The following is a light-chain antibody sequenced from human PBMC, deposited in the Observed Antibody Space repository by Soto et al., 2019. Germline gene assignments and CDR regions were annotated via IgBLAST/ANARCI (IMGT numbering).Light chain of an antibody. CDR3: QQYYNWPT. J-gene: IGKJ2*01. Sequence: EIVMTQSPATLSVSPGERATLSCRASQTVSSSLAWYQQKPGQAPRLLIYGASTRATGIPARFSGSGSGTEFTLTISSLQSEDSAVYYCQQYYNWPTFGQGTELEIK. CDR1: QTVSSS. V-gene: IGKV3-15*01. CDR2: GAS.